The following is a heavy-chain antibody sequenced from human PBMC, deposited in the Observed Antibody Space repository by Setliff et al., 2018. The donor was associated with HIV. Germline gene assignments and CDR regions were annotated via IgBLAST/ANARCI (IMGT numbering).Heavy chain of an antibody. V-gene: IGHV4-61*10. CDR1: GGSIRSGSYY. D-gene: IGHD5-18*01. CDR2: IYYSGST. Sequence: PSETLSLTCSVSGGSIRSGSYYWSWIRQPAGKGLEWIGYIYYSGSTNYNPSLKSRVTISVDTSKNQFSLKLSSVTAADTAVYYCARRQQLWLLYAFDIWGQGTMVTVSS. CDR3: ARRQQLWLLYAFDI. J-gene: IGHJ3*02.